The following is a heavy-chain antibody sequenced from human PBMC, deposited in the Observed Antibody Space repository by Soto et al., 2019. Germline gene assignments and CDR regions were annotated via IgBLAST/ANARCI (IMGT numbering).Heavy chain of an antibody. CDR2: VYYSGTT. D-gene: IGHD4-17*01. CDR3: ARTTAVPNPLWLRYFFDX. V-gene: IGHV4-61*01. Sequence: PSDTLSLTFSLSGGSVSDKSYYWSWIRQPPGNRLELIGYVYYSGTTNFNPSLKSRVTISGDVSKHRFSLRLNCVTTEDTALYYCARTTAVPNPLWLRYFFDXWGQVTRVTVSX. CDR1: GGSVSDKSYY. J-gene: IGHJ4*02.